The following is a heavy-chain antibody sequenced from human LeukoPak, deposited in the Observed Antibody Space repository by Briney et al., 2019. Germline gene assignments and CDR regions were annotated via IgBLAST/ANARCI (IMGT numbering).Heavy chain of an antibody. Sequence: SGGSLRLSCAASGFPFSVFTMNWARQAPGRGLEWVSYISSGGSSISYADSVKGRFTISRDNAKSSLYLDMHSLRAEDTAVYYCARVTHSGDYRDTSGYYLIHPFDYWGQGTPVTVSS. CDR2: ISSGGSSI. J-gene: IGHJ4*02. CDR1: GFPFSVFT. V-gene: IGHV3-21*06. CDR3: ARVTHSGDYRDTSGYYLIHPFDY. D-gene: IGHD3-22*01.